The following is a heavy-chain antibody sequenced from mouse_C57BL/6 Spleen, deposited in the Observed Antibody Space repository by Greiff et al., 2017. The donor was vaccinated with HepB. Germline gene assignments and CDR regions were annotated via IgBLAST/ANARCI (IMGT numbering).Heavy chain of an antibody. J-gene: IGHJ2*01. V-gene: IGHV1-62-2*01. CDR2: FYPGSGSI. CDR3: ARHEFRTAQATYFDY. Sequence: QVHVKQSGAELVKPGASVKLSCKASGYTFTEYTIHWVKQRSGQGLEWIGWFYPGSGSIKYNEKFKDKATLTADKSSSTVYMELSRLTSEDSAVYFCARHEFRTAQATYFDYWGQGTTLTVSS. CDR1: GYTFTEYT. D-gene: IGHD3-2*02.